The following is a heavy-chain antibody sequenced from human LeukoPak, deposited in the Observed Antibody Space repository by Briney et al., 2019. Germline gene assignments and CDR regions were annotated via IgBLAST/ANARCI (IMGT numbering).Heavy chain of an antibody. CDR3: ARDVPVGATDWFDP. J-gene: IGHJ5*02. Sequence: SETLSLTCTVSGGSISSSSYYWGWIRQPPGKGLEWIGSIYYSGSTYYNPSLKSRVTISVDTSKNQFSLKLSSVTAADTAVYYCARDVPVGATDWFDPWGQGTLVTVSS. D-gene: IGHD1-26*01. CDR2: IYYSGST. CDR1: GGSISSSSYY. V-gene: IGHV4-39*07.